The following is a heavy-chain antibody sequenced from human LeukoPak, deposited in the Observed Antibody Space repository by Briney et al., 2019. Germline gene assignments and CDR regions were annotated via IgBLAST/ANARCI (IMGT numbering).Heavy chain of an antibody. CDR1: GGSISSYY. V-gene: IGHV4-59*01. D-gene: IGHD4-11*01. CDR2: IYYSGST. J-gene: IGHJ5*02. CDR3: ARAHDYSGRFDP. Sequence: SETLSLTCTASGGSISSYYWSWIRQPPGKGLEWIGYIYYSGSTNYNPSLKSRVTISVDTSKNQFSLQLSTVTAADTAVYYCARAHDYSGRFDPWGQGTLVTVSS.